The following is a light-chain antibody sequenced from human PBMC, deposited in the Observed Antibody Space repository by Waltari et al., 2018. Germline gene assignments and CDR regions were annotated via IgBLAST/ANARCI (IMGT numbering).Light chain of an antibody. V-gene: IGLV2-23*02. Sequence: QSALTQPASVSGSPGQSITISCTGSSNNLGFSALVSWYQQHPGKAPKLIIFAVIKRPSGVSDRFSGSKSGNTASLTISGLQTEDDADYYCCSYSGSGSFPYVFGPGTRVAVL. J-gene: IGLJ1*01. CDR1: SNNLGFSAL. CDR3: CSYSGSGSFPYV. CDR2: AVI.